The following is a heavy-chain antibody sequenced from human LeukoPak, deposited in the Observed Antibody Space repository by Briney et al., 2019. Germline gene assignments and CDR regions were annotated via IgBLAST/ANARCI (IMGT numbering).Heavy chain of an antibody. Sequence: PSETLSLTCIVSGGSFSGYYWSWIRQPPGKGLEWIGEINHSGSTNYNPSLKSRVTISVDTSKNQFSLKLSSVTAADTAVYYCARSGIVGAIRLFGYWGQGTLVTVSS. CDR3: ARSGIVGAIRLFGY. J-gene: IGHJ4*02. CDR2: INHSGST. CDR1: GGSFSGYY. D-gene: IGHD1-26*01. V-gene: IGHV4-34*01.